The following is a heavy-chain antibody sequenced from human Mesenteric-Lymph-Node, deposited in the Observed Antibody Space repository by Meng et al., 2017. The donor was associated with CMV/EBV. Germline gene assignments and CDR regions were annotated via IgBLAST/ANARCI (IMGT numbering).Heavy chain of an antibody. Sequence: QVHLQQWGAGLLKPSETLSRTCAVYGGSFSGYYWSWIRQPPGKGLEWIGEINHSGSTNYNPSLKSRVTISVDTSKNQFSLKLSSVTAADTAVYYCARHQRWLKSEGGFNYWGQGTLVTVSS. CDR1: GGSFSGYY. D-gene: IGHD4-23*01. J-gene: IGHJ4*02. CDR2: INHSGST. CDR3: ARHQRWLKSEGGFNY. V-gene: IGHV4-34*01.